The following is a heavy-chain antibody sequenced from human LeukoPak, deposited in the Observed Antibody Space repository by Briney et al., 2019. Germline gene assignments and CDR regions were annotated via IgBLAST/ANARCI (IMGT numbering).Heavy chain of an antibody. Sequence: SETLSLTCTVSGASFSSHYWTWIRQPPGKGLEWIGYIYDSGTTNYNPSLKSRVTISVDTSKKQLSLKLSSVTAADTAVYYCARLLYGGYTYDYWGQGILVTVSS. CDR3: ARLLYGGYTYDY. CDR2: IYDSGTT. J-gene: IGHJ4*01. D-gene: IGHD5-12*01. V-gene: IGHV4-59*08. CDR1: GASFSSHY.